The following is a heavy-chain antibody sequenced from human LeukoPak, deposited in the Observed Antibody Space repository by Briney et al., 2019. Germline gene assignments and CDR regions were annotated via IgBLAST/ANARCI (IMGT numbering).Heavy chain of an antibody. V-gene: IGHV3-66*01. Sequence: PGGSLRLSCAASGFTVSSNYMSWVRRAPGKGLEWVSVIYSGGSTYYADSVKGRFTISRDNSKNTLYLQVNSLRAEDTAVYYCAREVPYGYYYDSSWYFDLWGRGTLVTVSS. CDR1: GFTVSSNY. CDR2: IYSGGST. J-gene: IGHJ2*01. D-gene: IGHD3-22*01. CDR3: AREVPYGYYYDSSWYFDL.